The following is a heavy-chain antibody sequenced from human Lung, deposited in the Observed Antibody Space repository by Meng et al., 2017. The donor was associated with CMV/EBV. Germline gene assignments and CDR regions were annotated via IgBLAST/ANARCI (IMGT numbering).Heavy chain of an antibody. CDR2: FVNNVDT. Sequence: SGXGGKTSGAXXRFLCEASVYTFASYGISWLRQAPGQGLEWMGWFVNNVDTYSAQKFQGRVTMTTDTHTSTAFMELRSLRSDDTAVYYCARGTPGRSYSDYWGQGTLVTVSS. D-gene: IGHD3-10*01. CDR3: ARGTPGRSYSDY. J-gene: IGHJ4*02. V-gene: IGHV1-18*01. CDR1: VYTFASYG.